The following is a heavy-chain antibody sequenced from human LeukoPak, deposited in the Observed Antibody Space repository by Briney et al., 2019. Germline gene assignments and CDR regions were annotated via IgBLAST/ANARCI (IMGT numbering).Heavy chain of an antibody. J-gene: IGHJ4*02. V-gene: IGHV3-23*01. CDR3: AMGEEMPPFDY. CDR2: ISGSGGST. D-gene: IGHD1-26*01. CDR1: GFTFRSKA. Sequence: GGSLGPSVAASGFTFRSKAITWFGKVPGKGLSWVSAISGSGGSTYYADSVKGRFTISRDNSKNTLYLQMNSLRAEDTAVYYCAMGEEMPPFDYWGQGTLVTVSS.